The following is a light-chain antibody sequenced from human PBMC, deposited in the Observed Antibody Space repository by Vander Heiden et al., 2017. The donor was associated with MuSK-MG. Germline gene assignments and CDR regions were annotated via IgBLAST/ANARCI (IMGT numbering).Light chain of an antibody. V-gene: IGLV3-25*03. CDR1: ALPKQY. CDR3: QSSDNSGTYVV. CDR2: KDN. Sequence: SYELTQPPPVSVSPGQTATITCAGAALPKQYAYWYQQKPGQAPVTIIYKDNERPSGIPERFSGSTSGGTTVTLTISGVQAEDEADYYCQSSDNSGTYVVFGGGTKLTVL. J-gene: IGLJ3*02.